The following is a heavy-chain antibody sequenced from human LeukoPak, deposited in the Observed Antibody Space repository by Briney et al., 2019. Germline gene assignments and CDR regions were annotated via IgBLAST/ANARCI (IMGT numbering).Heavy chain of an antibody. D-gene: IGHD1-7*01. CDR1: GFTFSDYY. J-gene: IGHJ4*02. Sequence: GGSLRLSCAASGFTFSDYYMSWIRQAPGKGLEWVSYISSSGSTIYYADSVKGRFTISRDNAKNSLYLQMNSLRAEDTAVYYCARVWNWNYRMYDYWGQGTLVTVSS. CDR3: ARVWNWNYRMYDY. CDR2: ISSSGSTI. V-gene: IGHV3-11*04.